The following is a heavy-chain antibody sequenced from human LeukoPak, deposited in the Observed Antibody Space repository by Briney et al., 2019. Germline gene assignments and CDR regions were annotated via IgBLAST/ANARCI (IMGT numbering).Heavy chain of an antibody. D-gene: IGHD6-13*01. CDR2: IWYDGSNK. CDR3: ARDSIAAAGTFDY. V-gene: IGHV3-33*01. J-gene: IGHJ4*02. CDR1: GFTFSSYG. Sequence: GGSLRLSCAASGFTFSSYGMHWVRQAPGKGLEWVAVIWYDGSNKYYADSVKGRFTISRDNSKNTLYLQMNSLRAEDTAVYYCARDSIAAAGTFDYWGQGTLVTVSS.